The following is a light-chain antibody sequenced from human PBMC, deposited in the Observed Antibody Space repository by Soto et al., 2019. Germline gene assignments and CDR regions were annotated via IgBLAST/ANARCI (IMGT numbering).Light chain of an antibody. J-gene: IGKJ4*01. CDR2: DAS. CDR3: QWRSDWPPRLT. CDR1: ESIGNY. V-gene: IGKV3-11*01. Sequence: EVVLTQSPATLSLSPGERATLSCMASESIGNYLAWYQQKLGQAPKLLIYDASHRAIGIPGRFSGDGSGTDFTLTISSLEPEDFAVYYCQWRSDWPPRLTFVGGTKVEIK.